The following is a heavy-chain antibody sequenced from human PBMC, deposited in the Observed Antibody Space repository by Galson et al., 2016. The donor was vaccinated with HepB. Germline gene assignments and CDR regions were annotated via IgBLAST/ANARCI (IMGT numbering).Heavy chain of an antibody. J-gene: IGHJ4*02. CDR3: SSPNFDGPFDN. CDR1: ELKFRDYA. V-gene: IGHV3-49*03. D-gene: IGHD3-9*01. Sequence: SLRLSCASPELKFRDYAITWFRRAPGQGLEWIGFVRSNNYGGPTSYAASVKGRFIISRDDSNRIAYLQMSSLKTEDTAVYYCSSPNFDGPFDNWGQGTLGTVSS. CDR2: VRSNNYGGPT.